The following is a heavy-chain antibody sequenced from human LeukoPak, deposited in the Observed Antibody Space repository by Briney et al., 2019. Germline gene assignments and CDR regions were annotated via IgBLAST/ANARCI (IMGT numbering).Heavy chain of an antibody. Sequence: ASVKVSCKASGYXFTSYYMHWVRQAPGQGLEWMGIINPSGGSTSYAQKFQGRVTMTRDTSTSTVYMELSSLRSEDTAVYYCARAGRITMIVVPRGAFDIWGQGTMVTVSS. D-gene: IGHD3-22*01. CDR3: ARAGRITMIVVPRGAFDI. CDR2: INPSGGST. J-gene: IGHJ3*02. CDR1: GYXFTSYY. V-gene: IGHV1-46*01.